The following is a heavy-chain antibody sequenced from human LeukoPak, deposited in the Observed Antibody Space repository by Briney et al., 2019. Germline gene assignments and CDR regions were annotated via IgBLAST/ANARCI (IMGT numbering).Heavy chain of an antibody. Sequence: SETLSLTCAVYVGSFSGYYWSWIRQPPGKGLEWIGEINHSGSTNYNPSLKSRVTISVDTSKNQFSLKLSSVTAADTAVYYCARGRIVGATSPYDYWGQGTLVTVPS. J-gene: IGHJ4*02. CDR2: INHSGST. D-gene: IGHD1-26*01. CDR3: ARGRIVGATSPYDY. V-gene: IGHV4-34*01. CDR1: VGSFSGYY.